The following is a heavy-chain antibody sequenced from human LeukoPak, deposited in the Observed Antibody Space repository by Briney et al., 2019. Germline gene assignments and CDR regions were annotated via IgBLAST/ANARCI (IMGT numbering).Heavy chain of an antibody. J-gene: IGHJ3*02. D-gene: IGHD3-10*01. V-gene: IGHV4-39*07. Sequence: SETLSLTCTVSGGSISSSSYYWGWIRQPPGKGLECIGNIYYSGDTYYNPSLQSRVTISVDTSKNQFSLKVSSVSAADTAVYYCARGNRPYGEHEAFDIWGHGTIVTVSP. CDR2: IYYSGDT. CDR3: ARGNRPYGEHEAFDI. CDR1: GGSISSSSYY.